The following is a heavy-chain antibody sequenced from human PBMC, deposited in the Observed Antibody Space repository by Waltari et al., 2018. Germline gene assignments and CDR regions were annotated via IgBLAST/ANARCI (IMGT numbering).Heavy chain of an antibody. V-gene: IGHV1-3*01. Sequence: QVQLVQSGAEVKKPGASVKVSCKASGYTFTSYAMHWVRQAPGQRLEWMGWINAGNGNTKYSQKFQGRVTITRDTSASTAYMELSSLRSEDTAVYYCALGGDFWSGYAPQRYWGQGTLVTVSS. CDR3: ALGGDFWSGYAPQRY. J-gene: IGHJ4*02. CDR1: GYTFTSYA. D-gene: IGHD3-3*01. CDR2: INAGNGNT.